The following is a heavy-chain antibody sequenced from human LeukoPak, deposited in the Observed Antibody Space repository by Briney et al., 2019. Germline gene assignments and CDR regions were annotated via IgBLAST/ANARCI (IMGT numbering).Heavy chain of an antibody. CDR3: ARTLGYDILTGPLFAYGMDV. CDR2: ISYDGSNK. D-gene: IGHD3-9*01. Sequence: GRSLRLSCAASGFTFSSYAMHWVRQAPGKGLEWVAVISYDGSNKYYADSVKGRFTISRDNSKSTLYLQMNSLRAEDTAVYYCARTLGYDILTGPLFAYGMDVWGQGTTVTVSS. J-gene: IGHJ6*02. CDR1: GFTFSSYA. V-gene: IGHV3-30-3*01.